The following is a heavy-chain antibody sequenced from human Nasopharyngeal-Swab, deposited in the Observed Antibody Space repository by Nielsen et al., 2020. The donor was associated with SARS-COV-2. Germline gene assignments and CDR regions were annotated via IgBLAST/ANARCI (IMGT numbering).Heavy chain of an antibody. CDR3: ARDDKVGRRSDGYILSY. CDR1: GFTFSSYG. D-gene: IGHD5-24*01. CDR2: IWYDGSNK. V-gene: IGHV3-33*01. J-gene: IGHJ4*02. Sequence: GESLKISCAASGFTFSSYGMHWVRQAPGKGLEWVAVIWYDGSNKYYADSVKGRFTISRDNSKNTLYLQMNSLRAEDTAVYYCARDDKVGRRSDGYILSYWGQGTLVTVSS.